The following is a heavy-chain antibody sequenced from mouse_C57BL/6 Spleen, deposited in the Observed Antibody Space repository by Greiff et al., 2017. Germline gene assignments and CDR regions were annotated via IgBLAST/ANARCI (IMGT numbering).Heavy chain of an antibody. J-gene: IGHJ4*01. CDR2: IDPSDSYT. Sequence: VQLQQSGAEPVMPGASVKLSCKASGYTFTSYWMHWVKQRPGQGLEWIGEIDPSDSYTNYNQKFKGKSTLTVDKSSSTAYMQLSSLTSEDSAVYYCARNDGYYYAMDYWGQGTSVTVSS. CDR3: ARNDGYYYAMDY. D-gene: IGHD2-3*01. V-gene: IGHV1-69*01. CDR1: GYTFTSYW.